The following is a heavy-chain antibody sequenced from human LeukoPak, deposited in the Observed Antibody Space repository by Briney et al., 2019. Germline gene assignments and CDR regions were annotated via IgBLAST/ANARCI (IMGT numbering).Heavy chain of an antibody. CDR3: ARCSTSWYLDY. J-gene: IGHJ4*02. V-gene: IGHV3-53*01. D-gene: IGHD2-2*01. CDR2: IYGGSNT. CDR1: GLTFTKNY. Sequence: GGSLRLSCAASGLTFTKNYMIWVRQAPGKGLEWVSIIYGGSNTAYADSVRGRFTISRDNSKNTLYLQMNSLRAEDTAVYYCARCSTSWYLDYWGQGALVTVSS.